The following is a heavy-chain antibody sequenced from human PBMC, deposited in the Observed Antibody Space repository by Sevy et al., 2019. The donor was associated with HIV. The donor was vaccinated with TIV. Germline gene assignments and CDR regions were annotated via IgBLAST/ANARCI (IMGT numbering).Heavy chain of an antibody. V-gene: IGHV3-53*01. J-gene: IGHJ6*02. CDR3: ATTSTPLYYYALDV. Sequence: GGSLRLSCAASAFTVSSNYMSWVRQAPGKGLEWVSVIYSGEYTYYADSVKGRFTISRDISKNTLNLQMNSLRAEDTAIYYCATTSTPLYYYALDVWGQGTTVTVSS. CDR1: AFTVSSNY. D-gene: IGHD1-26*01. CDR2: IYSGEYT.